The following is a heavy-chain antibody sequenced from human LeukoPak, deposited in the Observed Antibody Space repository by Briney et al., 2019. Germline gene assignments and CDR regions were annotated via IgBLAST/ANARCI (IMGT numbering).Heavy chain of an antibody. V-gene: IGHV3-30*18. CDR2: ISYDGSNK. CDR3: AKGYSSGWSLTPGR. CDR1: GFTFSSYG. Sequence: HPGRSLRLSCAASGFTFSSYGMHWVRQAPGKGLEWVAVISYDGSNKYYADSVKGRFTISRDNSKNTLYLQMNSLRAEDTAVYYCAKGYSSGWSLTPGRWGQGTLVTVSS. D-gene: IGHD6-19*01. J-gene: IGHJ4*02.